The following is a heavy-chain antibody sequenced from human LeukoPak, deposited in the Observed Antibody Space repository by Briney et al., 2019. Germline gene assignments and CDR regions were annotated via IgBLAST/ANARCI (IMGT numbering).Heavy chain of an antibody. D-gene: IGHD2-2*01. Sequence: SVKVSCKASGGTFSSYAISWVRQAPRQGLEWMGGIIPIFGTANYANKFQGRVTITADESTNKAYMGLSSLRSEDTAVYYCARDPYCSSTSCHQYYYYYYGMDVWGQGTTVTVSS. CDR3: ARDPYCSSTSCHQYYYYYYGMDV. CDR1: GGTFSSYA. J-gene: IGHJ6*02. CDR2: IIPIFGTA. V-gene: IGHV1-69*01.